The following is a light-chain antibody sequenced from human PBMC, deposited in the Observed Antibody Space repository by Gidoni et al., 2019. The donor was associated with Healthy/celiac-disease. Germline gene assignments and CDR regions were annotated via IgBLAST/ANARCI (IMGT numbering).Light chain of an antibody. Sequence: QSALTQPPSASGSPGQSVTISCTGTSSDVGGYNYVSWYHQHPGKAPQLMIYEVSKRPSGVPDRFSGSKSGNTASLTVSGLQAEDEADYYCSSYAGSSYVFGTGTKVTVL. J-gene: IGLJ1*01. CDR2: EVS. V-gene: IGLV2-8*01. CDR1: SSDVGGYNY. CDR3: SSYAGSSYV.